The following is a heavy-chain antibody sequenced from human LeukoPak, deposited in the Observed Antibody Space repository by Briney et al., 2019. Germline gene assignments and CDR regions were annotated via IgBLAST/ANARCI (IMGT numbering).Heavy chain of an antibody. J-gene: IGHJ4*02. Sequence: GGPLSLSCAASGFTFSSYSMNWVRQAPGKGLERVSSISSSSSYIYYADSVKGRFTISRDNAKNSLYLQMNSLRAEDTAVYYCARDPSIAARHMPFDYWGQGTLVTVSS. D-gene: IGHD6-6*01. V-gene: IGHV3-21*01. CDR3: ARDPSIAARHMPFDY. CDR1: GFTFSSYS. CDR2: ISSSSSYI.